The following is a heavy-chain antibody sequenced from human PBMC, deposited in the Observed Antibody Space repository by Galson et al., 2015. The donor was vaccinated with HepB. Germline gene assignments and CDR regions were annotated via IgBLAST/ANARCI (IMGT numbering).Heavy chain of an antibody. V-gene: IGHV1-2*02. CDR2: INPNSGGT. CDR1: GYTFTGYY. J-gene: IGHJ4*02. Sequence: GYTFTGYYLHWVRQAPGQGLEWMGWINPNSGGTNYAQKFQGRVTMTRDTSINTAYMELSRLRSDDTAVYYCARIPGYCSGGSCSLFDYWGQGTLVTVSS. CDR3: ARIPGYCSGGSCSLFDY. D-gene: IGHD2-15*01.